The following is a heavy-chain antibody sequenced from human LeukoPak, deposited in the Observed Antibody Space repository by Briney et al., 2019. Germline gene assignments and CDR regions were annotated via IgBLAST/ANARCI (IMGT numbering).Heavy chain of an antibody. J-gene: IGHJ5*02. D-gene: IGHD5-12*01. CDR1: GGSISSGDYY. Sequence: SSETLSLTCTVSGGSISSGDYYWSWIRQPPGKGLEWIGYIYYSGSTYYNPSLKSRVTISVDTSKNQFFLKLSSVTAADTAVYYCARAVGGYDRMANWFDPWGQGTLVTVSS. CDR3: ARAVGGYDRMANWFDP. V-gene: IGHV4-30-4*01. CDR2: IYYSGST.